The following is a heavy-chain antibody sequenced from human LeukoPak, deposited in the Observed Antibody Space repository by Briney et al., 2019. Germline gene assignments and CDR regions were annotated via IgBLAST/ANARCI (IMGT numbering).Heavy chain of an antibody. CDR2: ISSDGNNN. CDR3: ARGMVRGVVITSTLDH. Sequence: GGSLRLSCAASGFSFNDAWMNWVRQAPGKGLEWVAVISSDGNNNEYADSVKGRFTISRDNSENTVYLQINSLRSEDTAVYYCARGMVRGVVITSTLDHWGQGTLVTVSS. V-gene: IGHV3-30-3*01. D-gene: IGHD3-10*01. J-gene: IGHJ4*02. CDR1: GFSFNDAW.